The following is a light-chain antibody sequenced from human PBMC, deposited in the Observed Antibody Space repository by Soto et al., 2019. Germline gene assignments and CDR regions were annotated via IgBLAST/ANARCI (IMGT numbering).Light chain of an antibody. CDR2: DVS. Sequence: DIQMTQSPSTLSASIGDRVTITCRASQSISGWLAWYQQKPGKAPKLLISDVSSLESGVPSRFSDSASGTEFTLAIRSLRPDDFAVYYCQQYHDYWTFGPGTKVEVK. CDR1: QSISGW. V-gene: IGKV1-5*01. CDR3: QQYHDYWT. J-gene: IGKJ1*01.